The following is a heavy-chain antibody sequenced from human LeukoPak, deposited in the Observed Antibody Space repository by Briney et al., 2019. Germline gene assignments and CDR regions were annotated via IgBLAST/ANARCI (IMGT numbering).Heavy chain of an antibody. CDR2: IRYDGSNK. CDR3: AKDGASGWFGEGYFDY. CDR1: GFTFSSYG. D-gene: IGHD3-10*01. V-gene: IGHV3-30*02. Sequence: GGSLRLSCAASGFTFSSYGMHWVRQAPGKGLEWVAFIRYDGSNKYYADSVKGRFTISRDNSKNTLYLQMNRLRAEDTAVYYCAKDGASGWFGEGYFDYWGQGTLVTVSS. J-gene: IGHJ4*02.